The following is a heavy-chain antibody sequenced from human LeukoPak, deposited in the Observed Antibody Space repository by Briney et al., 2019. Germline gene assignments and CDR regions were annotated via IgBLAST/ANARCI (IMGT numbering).Heavy chain of an antibody. J-gene: IGHJ3*01. V-gene: IGHV3-30*18. CDR2: ISYDGSNK. Sequence: GRSLRLSCAASGFTFSSYGMHWVRQAPGKGLEWVAVISYDGSNKYYADSVKGRFTISRDNSKNTLYLQMNSLRAEDTAVYYCGKDPNGNLIGAFDFWGQGTMVTVSS. CDR3: GKDPNGNLIGAFDF. D-gene: IGHD4-23*01. CDR1: GFTFSSYG.